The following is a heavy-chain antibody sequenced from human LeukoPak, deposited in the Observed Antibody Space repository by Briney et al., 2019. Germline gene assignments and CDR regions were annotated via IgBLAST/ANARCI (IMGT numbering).Heavy chain of an antibody. CDR3: ANLLISGGDFDY. D-gene: IGHD3-16*01. CDR1: GFTFSSYW. Sequence: GGSLRLSCAASGFTFSSYWMHWVRQAPGKGLEWVSGISGSGGSTYYADSVKGRFTISRDNSKNTLYLQMNSLRAEDTAVYYCANLLISGGDFDYWGQGTLVTVSS. J-gene: IGHJ4*02. V-gene: IGHV3-23*01. CDR2: ISGSGGST.